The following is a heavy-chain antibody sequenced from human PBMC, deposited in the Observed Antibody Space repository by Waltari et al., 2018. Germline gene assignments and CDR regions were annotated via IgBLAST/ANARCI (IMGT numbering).Heavy chain of an antibody. V-gene: IGHV4-39*01. CDR1: GASINTKNFY. CDR3: ARIGSSPYYYYYYMDV. J-gene: IGHJ6*03. D-gene: IGHD6-6*01. CDR2: IYYNGIT. Sequence: QLQLQESGPGLVKPSETLSLSCTVSGASINTKNFYWGWIRQPPGKGLQWIGSIYYNGITFYNPSLKSLVTISVDTSQNQFSLKLSSVTAADTAVYYCARIGSSPYYYYYYMDVWGKGTTVTVSS.